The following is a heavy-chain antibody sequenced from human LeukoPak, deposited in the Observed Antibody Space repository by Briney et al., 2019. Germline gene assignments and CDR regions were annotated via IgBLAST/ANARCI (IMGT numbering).Heavy chain of an antibody. CDR1: GGSISSGDYY. J-gene: IGHJ3*02. CDR2: IYYCGST. V-gene: IGHV4-30-4*08. D-gene: IGHD2-2*01. Sequence: SETLSLTCTVSGGSISSGDYYWSWIRQPPGKGLEWIGYIYYCGSTYYNPSLKSRVTISVDTSKNQFSLKLSSVTAADTAVYYCARALRSYCSSTSCYHAPGAFDIWGQGTMVTVSS. CDR3: ARALRSYCSSTSCYHAPGAFDI.